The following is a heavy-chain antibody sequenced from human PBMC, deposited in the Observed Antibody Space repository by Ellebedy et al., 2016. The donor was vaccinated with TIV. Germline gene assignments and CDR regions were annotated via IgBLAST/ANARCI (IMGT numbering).Heavy chain of an antibody. CDR1: GFTLSSYA. Sequence: GESLKISCAASGFTLSSYAMSWVRQAPGKGLEWVASITAGGTSIYYADSVKGRFTVSRDNSKNTLFLQLSSLRAEDTAVFYCVRVMWPVPGPVDPFDYWGQGTPVTVSS. J-gene: IGHJ4*02. CDR2: ITAGGTSI. CDR3: VRVMWPVPGPVDPFDY. V-gene: IGHV3-23*01. D-gene: IGHD6-19*01.